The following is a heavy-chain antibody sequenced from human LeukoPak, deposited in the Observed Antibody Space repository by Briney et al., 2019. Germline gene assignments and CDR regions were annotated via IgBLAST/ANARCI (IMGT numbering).Heavy chain of an antibody. V-gene: IGHV4-59*01. J-gene: IGHJ5*02. CDR1: GGSITSYY. CDR2: IYYNGST. D-gene: IGHD3-10*01. CDR3: ARGGVNYKIAGP. Sequence: SETLSLTCTVSGGSITSYYWSWVRQPPGKGLEWIGYIYYNGSTNYNPSLKSRVTISVDTSKNQFSLKLSSVTAADTAVYYCARGGVNYKIAGPWGQGALVTVSS.